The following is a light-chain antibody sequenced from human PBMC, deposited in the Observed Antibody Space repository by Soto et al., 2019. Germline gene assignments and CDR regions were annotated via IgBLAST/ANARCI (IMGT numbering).Light chain of an antibody. J-gene: IGKJ2*01. CDR1: QSISSY. V-gene: IGKV1-39*01. CDR3: HQTYSALYT. Sequence: DIQMTQSPSSLSASVGDRVTITCRASQSISSYLNWYQQKPGKAPKLLIYAASTLQSGVPSRFSGSGSGTDFTLTISSLQPEDSATYFCHQTYSALYTFGQGTKLEIK. CDR2: AAS.